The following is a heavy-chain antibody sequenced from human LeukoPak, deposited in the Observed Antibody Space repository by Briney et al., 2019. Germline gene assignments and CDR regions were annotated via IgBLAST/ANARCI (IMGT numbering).Heavy chain of an antibody. D-gene: IGHD2-2*01. CDR3: ARGYCSSTSCRNPYDY. CDR1: GGTFSSYA. Sequence: SVKVSCKASGGTFSSYAISWVRQAPGQGLEWMGGIIPIFGTANYAQKFQGRVTITADESTSTAYMELSSLRSEDTAVYYCARGYCSSTSCRNPYDYWGQGTLVTVSS. V-gene: IGHV1-69*13. J-gene: IGHJ4*02. CDR2: IIPIFGTA.